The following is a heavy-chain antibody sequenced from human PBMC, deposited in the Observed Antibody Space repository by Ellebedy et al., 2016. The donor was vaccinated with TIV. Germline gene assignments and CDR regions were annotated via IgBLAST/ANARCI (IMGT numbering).Heavy chain of an antibody. Sequence: GESLKISCAVAGFTFSNHEMNWVRQTPGKGLEWISYISSTSSTVYYADSVKGRFTISRDNAKNSLFLQMDSLRAEDTAIYYCARGRYASGSYYLVYWGQGTLVTVSS. CDR1: GFTFSNHE. CDR2: ISSTSSTV. D-gene: IGHD3-10*01. J-gene: IGHJ4*02. V-gene: IGHV3-48*03. CDR3: ARGRYASGSYYLVY.